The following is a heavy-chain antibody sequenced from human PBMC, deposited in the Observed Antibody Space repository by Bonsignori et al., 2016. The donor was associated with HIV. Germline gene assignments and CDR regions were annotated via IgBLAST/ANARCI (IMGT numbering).Heavy chain of an antibody. D-gene: IGHD2-21*01. CDR1: GGSISSYY. V-gene: IGHV4-4*07. Sequence: SETLSLTCTVSGGSISSYYWSWIRQPAGKGLEWIGRIYPSGSTYYSPSLKSRVTMSVDTSKNQFSLKLTSVTAADTAVYYCARDLVIRVALNAFDIWGQGTMVTVSS. CDR2: IYPSGST. J-gene: IGHJ3*02. CDR3: ARDLVIRVALNAFDI.